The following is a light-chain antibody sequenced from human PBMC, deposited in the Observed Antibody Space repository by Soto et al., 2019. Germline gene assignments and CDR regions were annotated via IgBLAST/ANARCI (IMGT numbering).Light chain of an antibody. CDR2: EVS. J-gene: IGLJ2*01. V-gene: IGLV2-23*02. Sequence: QSALTQPASVSGSPGQSITISCTGTSSDVGSYKLVSWYQQYPGKAPKLMIYEVSKRPSGVSNRFSGSKSGNTASLTISGIQGDDDADYYDCSYAASGTFGVFGGGTKLTVL. CDR3: CSYAASGTFGV. CDR1: SSDVGSYKL.